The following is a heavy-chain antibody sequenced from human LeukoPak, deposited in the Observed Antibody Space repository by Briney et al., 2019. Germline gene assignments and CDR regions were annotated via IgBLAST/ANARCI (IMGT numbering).Heavy chain of an antibody. J-gene: IGHJ4*02. Sequence: GGSLRLSCTAPGFTFSNYEMLWVRQAPGKGLEFVSYISSRADDISYGASVEGRFTISRNNANNSLFLLMNGLRAEDTALYYCAKGSYSFGQRADYWGQGTLVTVSS. D-gene: IGHD5-18*01. CDR3: AKGSYSFGQRADY. CDR2: ISSRADDI. CDR1: GFTFSNYE. V-gene: IGHV3-48*03.